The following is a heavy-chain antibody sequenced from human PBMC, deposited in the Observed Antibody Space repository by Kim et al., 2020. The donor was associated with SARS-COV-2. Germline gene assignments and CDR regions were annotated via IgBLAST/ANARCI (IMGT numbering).Heavy chain of an antibody. Sequence: SETLSLTCTVSGGSISSYYWSWIRQPPGKGLEWIGYIYYSGSTNYNPSLKSRVTISVDTSKNQFSLKLSSVTAADTAVYYCARGSRRYYFDYWGQGNLVTVSS. V-gene: IGHV4-59*13. J-gene: IGHJ4*02. CDR2: IYYSGST. CDR3: ARGSRRYYFDY. CDR1: GGSISSYY.